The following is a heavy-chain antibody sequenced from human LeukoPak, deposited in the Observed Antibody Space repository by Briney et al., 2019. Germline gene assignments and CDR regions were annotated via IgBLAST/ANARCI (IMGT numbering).Heavy chain of an antibody. J-gene: IGHJ4*02. D-gene: IGHD2-21*02. CDR3: VNYLGMAGWVGLAYSGGDCSDHFDY. Sequence: GGSLRLSCAASGFTFSSYAMSWVRQAPGKGLEWVSAISGSGGSTYYADSVKGRFTISRDNSKNTLYLQMNSLRAEDTAVYYWVNYLGMAGWVGLAYSGGDCSDHFDYWGQGTLVTVSS. CDR2: ISGSGGST. CDR1: GFTFSSYA. V-gene: IGHV3-23*01.